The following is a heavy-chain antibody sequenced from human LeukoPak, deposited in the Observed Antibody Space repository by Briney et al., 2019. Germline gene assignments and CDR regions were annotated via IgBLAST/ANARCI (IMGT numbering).Heavy chain of an antibody. D-gene: IGHD3-9*01. CDR1: GYTFTSYT. J-gene: IGHJ3*02. Sequence: ASVKVSCKASGYTFTSYTIHWVRQAPGQRLEWMGWINAGNGNTKYSQEFQDRVTITRDTSASTAYMELSSLRSEDTAVYYCATVPHYDILTGYSDAFDIWGQGTMVTVSS. V-gene: IGHV1-3*03. CDR3: ATVPHYDILTGYSDAFDI. CDR2: INAGNGNT.